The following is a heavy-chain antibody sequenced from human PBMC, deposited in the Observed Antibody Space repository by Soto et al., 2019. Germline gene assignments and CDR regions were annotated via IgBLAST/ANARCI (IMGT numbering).Heavy chain of an antibody. Sequence: QVQLQQWGAGLLKPSETLSLTCAVYGGSFSGYYWSWIRQPPGKGLEWIGEINHSGSTNYNPSLKSRVTISVDTSKNQFSLQLSSVTAADTAVYYCASRPEIEGWFDPWGQGTLVTVSS. CDR1: GGSFSGYY. D-gene: IGHD6-6*01. J-gene: IGHJ5*02. V-gene: IGHV4-34*01. CDR3: ASRPEIEGWFDP. CDR2: INHSGST.